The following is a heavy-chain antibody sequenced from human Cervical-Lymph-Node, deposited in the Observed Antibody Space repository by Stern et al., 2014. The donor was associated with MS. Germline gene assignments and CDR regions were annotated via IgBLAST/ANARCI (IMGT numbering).Heavy chain of an antibody. J-gene: IGHJ4*02. CDR1: GLSVSDTY. CDR2: IFGGGNT. V-gene: IGHV3-53*01. Sequence: EVQLVESGGGLIQPGGSLRLSCAASGLSVSDTYMSWVRQAPGKGLEWVSVIFGGGNTYYADSVRGRFTLSRDNSENTLYLQMNSLTVEDTAVYYCARDDGMYWGQGTLVTVSS. CDR3: ARDDGMY.